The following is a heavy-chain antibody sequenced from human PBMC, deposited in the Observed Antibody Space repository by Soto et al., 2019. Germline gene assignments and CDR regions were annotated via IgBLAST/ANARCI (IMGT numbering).Heavy chain of an antibody. D-gene: IGHD6-13*01. CDR3: TSNPGNRGSSWLVNWFDP. Sequence: PGGSLRLSCAASGFTFSGSAMHWVRQASGKGLEWVGRIRSKANSYATAYAASVKGRFTISRDDSKNTAYLQMNSLKTEDTAVYYCTSNPGNRGSSWLVNWFDPWGQGTLVTVSS. V-gene: IGHV3-73*01. CDR2: IRSKANSYAT. CDR1: GFTFSGSA. J-gene: IGHJ5*02.